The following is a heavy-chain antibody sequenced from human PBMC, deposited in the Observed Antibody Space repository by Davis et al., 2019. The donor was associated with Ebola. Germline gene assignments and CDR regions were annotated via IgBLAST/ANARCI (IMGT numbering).Heavy chain of an antibody. CDR1: GGSISSYY. V-gene: IGHV4-59*05. Sequence: SETLSLTCTVSGGSISSYYWSWIRQPPGKGLEWIGSIYYSGSTYYNPSLKSRVTISVDTSKNQFSLKLSSVTAADTAVYYCASEATAMVYYYYGMDVWGQGTTVTVSS. CDR2: IYYSGST. D-gene: IGHD5-18*01. J-gene: IGHJ6*02. CDR3: ASEATAMVYYYYGMDV.